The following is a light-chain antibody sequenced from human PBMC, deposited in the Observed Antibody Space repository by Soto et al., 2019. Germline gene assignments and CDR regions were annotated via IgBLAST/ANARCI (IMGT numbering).Light chain of an antibody. CDR2: DAS. CDR3: QQRSNWPAT. Sequence: EIVLTQSPGTLSLSPGERAIPSCGASQSVSSSYLAWYQQKPGQAPRLLIYDASNRATGIPARFSGSGSGTDFTLTISSLEPEDFAVYYCQQRSNWPATFGGGTKVDIK. CDR1: QSVSSSY. J-gene: IGKJ4*01. V-gene: IGKV3-11*01.